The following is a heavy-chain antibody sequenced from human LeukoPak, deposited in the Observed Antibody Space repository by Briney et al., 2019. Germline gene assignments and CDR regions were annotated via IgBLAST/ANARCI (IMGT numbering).Heavy chain of an antibody. V-gene: IGHV4-31*03. Sequence: SETLSLTCTVPGGSISSGGYYWSWIRQHPGKGLEWIGYIYYSGSTFYNPSLKSRVTISIDTTENQFSLKLSSVTAADTAVYYCARYYGDFLGYFDLWGRGTLVTVSS. J-gene: IGHJ2*01. CDR3: ARYYGDFLGYFDL. D-gene: IGHD4-17*01. CDR1: GGSISSGGYY. CDR2: IYYSGST.